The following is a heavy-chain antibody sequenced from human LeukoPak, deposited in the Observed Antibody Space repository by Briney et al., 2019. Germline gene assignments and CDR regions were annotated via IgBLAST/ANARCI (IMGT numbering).Heavy chain of an antibody. V-gene: IGHV3-21*01. Sequence: GGSLRLSCAASGFTFSSYTMNWVRQAPGKGLEWVSSISSSSTYTHYADSVNGRLTISGDNAKNSLYLQMNSLRAEDTAVYYCAELGITMIGGVWGKGTTVTISS. D-gene: IGHD3-10*02. CDR2: ISSSSTYT. CDR3: AELGITMIGGV. CDR1: GFTFSSYT. J-gene: IGHJ6*04.